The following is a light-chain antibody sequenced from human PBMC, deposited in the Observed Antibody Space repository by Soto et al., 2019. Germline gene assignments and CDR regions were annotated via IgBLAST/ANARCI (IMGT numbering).Light chain of an antibody. CDR2: DAS. J-gene: IGKJ2*01. CDR1: QSISSW. V-gene: IGKV1-5*01. CDR3: QQYNSYSRT. Sequence: DIQMTQSPSTLSASVGDRVTITCRASQSISSWLAWYQQKPGKAPKLLIYDASSLESGVPSRFSGSGSATEFTLTISSLQPDDFATYYCQQYNSYSRTFGQGTKLEIK.